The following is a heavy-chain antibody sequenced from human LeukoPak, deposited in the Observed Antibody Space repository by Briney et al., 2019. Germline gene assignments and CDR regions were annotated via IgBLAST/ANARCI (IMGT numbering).Heavy chain of an antibody. D-gene: IGHD3-22*01. J-gene: IGHJ2*01. CDR3: ARRVYYDTSGYHPTAGYFDL. V-gene: IGHV4-4*08. CDR1: GGSIFNYY. CDR2: VYANGNT. Sequence: SETLSLTCTVSGGSIFNYYWHWIRQSPGKGLEWVGYVYANGNTAYNPSLRSRGSMSIDTSRSQFSLRLTSVTAADTATYYCARRVYYDTSGYHPTAGYFDLWGRGTLVSVSS.